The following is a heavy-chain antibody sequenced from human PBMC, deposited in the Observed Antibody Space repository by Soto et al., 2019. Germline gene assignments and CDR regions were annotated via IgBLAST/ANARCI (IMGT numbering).Heavy chain of an antibody. CDR2: IYYSGST. V-gene: IGHV4-30-4*01. Sequence: SETLSLTCTVSGGSISSGDYYWSWLRQPPGKGLEWIGYIYYSGSTYYNPSLKSRVTISVDTSKNQFSLKLSSVTAADTAVYYCAREATLAARLASWGQGTLVTVSS. CDR1: GGSISSGDYY. CDR3: AREATLAARLAS. D-gene: IGHD6-6*01. J-gene: IGHJ4*02.